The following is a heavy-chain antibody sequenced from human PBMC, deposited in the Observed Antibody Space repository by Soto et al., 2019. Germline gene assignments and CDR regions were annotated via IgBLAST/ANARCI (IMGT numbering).Heavy chain of an antibody. CDR3: ARDYYDRSGSSNYFDY. J-gene: IGHJ4*02. CDR2: INPNSGGP. D-gene: IGHD3-22*01. V-gene: IGHV1-2*02. Sequence: ASVKVSCKASGYTFTGYYMHWVRQAPGQGLEWMGWINPNSGGPNYAQKFQGRVTMTRDTSISTAYMELSRLRSDDTAVYYCARDYYDRSGSSNYFDYWGQGSLVTVSS. CDR1: GYTFTGYY.